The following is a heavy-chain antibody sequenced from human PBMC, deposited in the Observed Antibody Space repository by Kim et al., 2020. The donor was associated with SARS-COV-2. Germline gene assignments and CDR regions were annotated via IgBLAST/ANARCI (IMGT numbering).Heavy chain of an antibody. CDR3: ARGSPYYDFWSGYPDLDY. CDR1: GYTFTGYY. D-gene: IGHD3-3*01. J-gene: IGHJ4*02. CDR2: INPNSGGT. V-gene: IGHV1-2*06. Sequence: ASVKVSCKASGYTFTGYYMHWVRQAPGQGLEWMGRINPNSGGTNYAQKFQGRVTMTRDTSISTAYMELSRLRSDDTAVYYCARGSPYYDFWSGYPDLDYWGQGTLVTVSS.